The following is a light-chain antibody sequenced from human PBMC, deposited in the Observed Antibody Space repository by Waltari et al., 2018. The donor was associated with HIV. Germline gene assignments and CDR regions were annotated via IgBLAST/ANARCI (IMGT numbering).Light chain of an antibody. V-gene: IGLV2-8*01. CDR1: SRYVGGYSY. CDR3: SSYAGSNNLV. J-gene: IGLJ2*01. CDR2: EVN. Sequence: QSALTQPPSASGSPGQSVTISCTGTSRYVGGYSYVSWYQQHPGKAPKLMIYEVNKRPSGVPDRFSGSKSGNTASLTVSGLQAEDEADYYCSSYAGSNNLVFGGGTKLTVL.